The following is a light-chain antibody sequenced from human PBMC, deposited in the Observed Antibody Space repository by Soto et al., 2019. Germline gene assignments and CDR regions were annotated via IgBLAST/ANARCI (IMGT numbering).Light chain of an antibody. J-gene: IGKJ5*01. CDR3: QQTYTTPEIT. V-gene: IGKV1-39*01. CDR1: QSISIY. Sequence: DIQLTQSPSALSASFGGTVTITCRVSQSISIYLNWYQLKPGKAPNLLMYGASYLKSGVPTRFSGSGSGTDFTLTISSLQPEDFAIYYCQQTYTTPEITFGQGTRLEIK. CDR2: GAS.